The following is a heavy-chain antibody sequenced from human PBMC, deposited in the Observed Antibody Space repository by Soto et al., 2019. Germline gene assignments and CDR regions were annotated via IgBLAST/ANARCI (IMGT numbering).Heavy chain of an antibody. V-gene: IGHV1-2*04. CDR2: INPNSGDT. J-gene: IGHJ4*02. CDR1: GYTFTGYY. D-gene: IGHD6-6*01. CDR3: ARVGIAARTWFDY. Sequence: QVQLVQSGAEVKKPGASVKVSCKASGYTFTGYYMHWVRQAPGQGLEWMGWINPNSGDTNYAQKFQGWVTMTRDTSTSTGYMELSRLRSDDTAVYYCARVGIAARTWFDYWGQGTLVTVSS.